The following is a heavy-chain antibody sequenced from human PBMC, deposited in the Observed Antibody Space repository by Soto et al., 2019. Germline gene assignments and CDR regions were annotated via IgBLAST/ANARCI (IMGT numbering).Heavy chain of an antibody. CDR1: GCTFSSYA. Sequence: SVKVSCKASGCTFSSYAISWVRRAPGQGLEWMGGIIPIFGTANYAQKFQGRVTITADESTSTAYMELSSLRSEDTAVYYCASPVPNYYDSSGYYPFRYWGQGTLVTVSS. V-gene: IGHV1-69*13. J-gene: IGHJ4*02. CDR3: ASPVPNYYDSSGYYPFRY. CDR2: IIPIFGTA. D-gene: IGHD3-22*01.